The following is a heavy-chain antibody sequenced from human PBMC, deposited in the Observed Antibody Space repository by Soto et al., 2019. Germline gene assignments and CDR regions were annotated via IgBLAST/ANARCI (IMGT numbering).Heavy chain of an antibody. Sequence: EVQLLESGGGLVQPGGSLRLSCAASGFTFSSYAMSWVRQAPGKGLEWVSAISGSGGSTYYADSVKGRFTISRDNSKNTLYLQMNSLRAEDTAVYYCAKDYPPSSWYFEAPPNGMDVWGQGTTVTVSS. CDR2: ISGSGGST. V-gene: IGHV3-23*01. CDR3: AKDYPPSSWYFEAPPNGMDV. D-gene: IGHD6-13*01. CDR1: GFTFSSYA. J-gene: IGHJ6*02.